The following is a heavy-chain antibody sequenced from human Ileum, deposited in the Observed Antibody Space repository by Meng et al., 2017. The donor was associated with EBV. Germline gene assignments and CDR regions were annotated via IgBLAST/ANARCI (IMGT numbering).Heavy chain of an antibody. J-gene: IGHJ4*02. V-gene: IGHV4-4*02. CDR2: TSHSGST. D-gene: IGHD3-22*01. CDR1: GGSISRSDW. CDR3: ASSDYYRSDY. Sequence: LQESGPGLGKPWRTLSLTCAVSGGSISRSDWWSWVRQPPGKGLEWIGETSHSGSTNYSPSLKSRVTISLDKSKNQLSLKLNSVTAADTAVYYCASSDYYRSDYWGQGTLVTVSS.